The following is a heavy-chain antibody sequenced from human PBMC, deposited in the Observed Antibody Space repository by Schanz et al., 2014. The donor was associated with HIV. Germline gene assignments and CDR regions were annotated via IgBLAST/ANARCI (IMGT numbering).Heavy chain of an antibody. V-gene: IGHV4-34*01. CDR3: ARHQRGSYLEALDY. Sequence: QVQLQQWGAGLLKPSETLNLTCAVYGGSFRGYYWTWIRQFPGVGLEWIGGVRHTGGTNYNPSLKSGATMSRNTSKTQVSLKLSSATAADTAVFYCARHQRGSYLEALDYWGQGTLVTVSS. CDR2: VRHTGGT. D-gene: IGHD3-10*01. CDR1: GGSFRGYY. J-gene: IGHJ4*02.